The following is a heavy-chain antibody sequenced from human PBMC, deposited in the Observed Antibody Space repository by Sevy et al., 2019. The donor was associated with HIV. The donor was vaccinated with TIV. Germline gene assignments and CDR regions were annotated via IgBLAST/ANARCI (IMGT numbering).Heavy chain of an antibody. CDR3: ARMGSSGWPADKYFAS. D-gene: IGHD6-19*01. CDR1: GFSLTTSGMC. Sequence: FSRSGPTLVNPTQTLTLTCTFSGFSLTTSGMCVTWIRQPPGKALEWLARIDWDDDKYYSTSLKTRLTISKDTSKNQVVLTMTNMDPVDTATYYCARMGSSGWPADKYFASWGQGTLVTVSS. CDR2: IDWDDDK. V-gene: IGHV2-70*11. J-gene: IGHJ4*02.